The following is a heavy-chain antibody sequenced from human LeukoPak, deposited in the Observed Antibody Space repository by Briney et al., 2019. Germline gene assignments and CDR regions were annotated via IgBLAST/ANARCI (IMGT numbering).Heavy chain of an antibody. CDR2: IKSKTNGGTT. J-gene: IGHJ4*02. CDR1: EFSVGSNY. Sequence: GGSLRLSCAASEFSVGSNYMTWVRQAPGKGLEWVGRIKSKTNGGTTDYAAPVKGRFTISRDDSKNTLYLQMNSLKTEDTAVYYCTTFISFDYWGQGTLVTVSS. V-gene: IGHV3-15*01. CDR3: TTFISFDY.